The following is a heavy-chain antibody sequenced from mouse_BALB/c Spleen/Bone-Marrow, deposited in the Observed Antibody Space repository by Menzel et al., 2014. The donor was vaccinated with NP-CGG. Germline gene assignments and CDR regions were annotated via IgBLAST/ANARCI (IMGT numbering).Heavy chain of an antibody. CDR1: GYTFTEYT. Sequence: EVQLQQSGPELVKPGASVKISCKTSGYTFTEYTIHWVKQSHGKSLEWIGGINPKNGGTTYKQKFKGKATLTVDKSSSTSYIELRSMTSEDSAVYYCARDWYYYGSSSSWFAHWGQGTLVTVSA. CDR3: ARDWYYYGSSSSWFAH. V-gene: IGHV1-18*01. J-gene: IGHJ3*01. D-gene: IGHD1-1*02. CDR2: INPKNGGT.